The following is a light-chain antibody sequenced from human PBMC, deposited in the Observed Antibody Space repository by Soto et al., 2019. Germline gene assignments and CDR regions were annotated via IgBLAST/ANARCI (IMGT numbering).Light chain of an antibody. CDR3: GTWDSGLSVCV. Sequence: QSVLTQPPSVSAAPGQKVTISCSGSSSNIGSNYVSWYQQLPGTTPKLLIYDNDKRPSGIPDRFSGSKSGTSVTLDITGHHAGDEADYYCGTWDSGLSVCVFGTG. CDR1: SSNIGSNY. V-gene: IGLV1-51*01. CDR2: DND. J-gene: IGLJ1*01.